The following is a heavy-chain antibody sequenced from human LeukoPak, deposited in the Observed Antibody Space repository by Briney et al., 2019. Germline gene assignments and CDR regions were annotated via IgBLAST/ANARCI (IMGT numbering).Heavy chain of an antibody. J-gene: IGHJ3*02. CDR2: ISYDGSNK. V-gene: IGHV3-30*03. CDR1: GFTFSSYG. Sequence: GGSLRLSCAASGFTFSSYGMHWVRQAPGKGLERVAVISYDGSNKYYADSVKGRFTISRDNSKNTLYLQMNSLRAEDTAVYYCVFEGRADAFDIWGQGTMVTVSS. D-gene: IGHD3-10*01. CDR3: VFEGRADAFDI.